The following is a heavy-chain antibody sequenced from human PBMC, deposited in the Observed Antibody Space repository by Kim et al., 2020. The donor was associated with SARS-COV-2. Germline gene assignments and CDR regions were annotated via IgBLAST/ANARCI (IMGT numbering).Heavy chain of an antibody. CDR3: AKGYTWDYSNYYYYYGMDV. Sequence: GGSLRLSCAASGFTFSSYGMHWVRQAPGKGLEWVAVIWYDGSNKYYADSVKGRFTISRDNSKNTLYLQMNSLRAEDTAVYYCAKGYTWDYSNYYYYYGMDVWGQRDHGHRLL. D-gene: IGHD4-4*01. CDR1: GFTFSSYG. CDR2: IWYDGSNK. V-gene: IGHV3-33*06. J-gene: IGHJ6*04.